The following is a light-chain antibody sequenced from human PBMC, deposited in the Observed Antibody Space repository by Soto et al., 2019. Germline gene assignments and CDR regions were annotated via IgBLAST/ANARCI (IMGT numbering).Light chain of an antibody. Sequence: ILMTQSPATLSVSPGERATLSCRASQSVSNNLAWYQQKPGQATRLLNYDASTRATGIPARFSGSGSGTEFTLTISGLQSEDFAVYYCQKYNNWPPWTFGQGTKVEIK. CDR2: DAS. CDR1: QSVSNN. V-gene: IGKV3-15*01. CDR3: QKYNNWPPWT. J-gene: IGKJ1*01.